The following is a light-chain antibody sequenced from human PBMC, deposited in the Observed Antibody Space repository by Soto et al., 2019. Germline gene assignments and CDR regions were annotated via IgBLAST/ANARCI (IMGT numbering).Light chain of an antibody. CDR2: NAS. V-gene: IGKV1-5*03. CDR1: QSVDTC. Sequence: DIQMTQSPSTRSASVGDRVTITSRASQSVDTCLAWYQQKPGKAPHLLIYNASSLEAGVPSRFSGSGSVTECTLTISILQPDDFATYYCQQFYRYPWTFGQGTKVEIK. J-gene: IGKJ1*01. CDR3: QQFYRYPWT.